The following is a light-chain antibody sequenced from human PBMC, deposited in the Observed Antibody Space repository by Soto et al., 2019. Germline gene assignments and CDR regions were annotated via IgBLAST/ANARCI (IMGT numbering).Light chain of an antibody. Sequence: DIQMTQSPSSLSASVGDRVTITCRASLTFSNYLAWYQQKPGKIPNLLIYAAPTLQAWVPSRFTGSGSGTDFTLTISSLQPEDVTGYYCRQYSSAPLTFGGATKVEI. CDR1: LTFSNY. J-gene: IGKJ4*01. V-gene: IGKV1-27*01. CDR3: RQYSSAPLT. CDR2: AAP.